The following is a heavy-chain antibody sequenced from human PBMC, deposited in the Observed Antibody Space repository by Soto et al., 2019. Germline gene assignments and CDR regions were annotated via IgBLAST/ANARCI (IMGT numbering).Heavy chain of an antibody. Sequence: GGSLRLSCAASGFTFNSYVMTWVRQAPGEGLEWVSSISRSGRGSAYYADSVKGRFTISRDNSENTLFLQMNNLRDEDTTLYYCARGRYLDSSDYWVANLPFDHWGLGTLVTVSS. D-gene: IGHD3-22*01. J-gene: IGHJ4*02. CDR2: ISRSGRGSA. CDR3: ARGRYLDSSDYWVANLPFDH. V-gene: IGHV3-23*01. CDR1: GFTFNSYV.